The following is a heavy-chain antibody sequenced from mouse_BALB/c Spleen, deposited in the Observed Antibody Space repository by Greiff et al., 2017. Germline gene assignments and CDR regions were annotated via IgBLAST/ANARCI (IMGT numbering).Heavy chain of an antibody. CDR3: ARQDGSSYGDYAMDY. CDR1: GYTFTSYW. V-gene: IGHV1S81*02. CDR2: INPSNGRT. Sequence: VQLQQPGAELVKPGASVKLSCKASGYTFTSYWMHWVKQRPGQGLEWIGEINPSNGRTNYNEKFKSKATLTVDKSSSTAYMQLSSLTSEDSAVYYCARQDGSSYGDYAMDYGGQGTSVTVSS. J-gene: IGHJ4*01. D-gene: IGHD1-1*01.